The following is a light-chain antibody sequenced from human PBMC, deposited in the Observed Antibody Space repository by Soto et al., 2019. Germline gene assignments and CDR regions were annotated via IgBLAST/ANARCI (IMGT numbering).Light chain of an antibody. V-gene: IGKV1-9*01. CDR2: AAS. Sequence: DIQLTQSPSFLSVSVGDRVTITCRASQAIDTYLAWYQQKPGKAPKLLIYAASLLQSGVPSRFSGSGSGTEFTLTINSLQPEDFASYYCQQLNSFLFIFGQGTRLEIK. CDR1: QAIDTY. J-gene: IGKJ5*01. CDR3: QQLNSFLFI.